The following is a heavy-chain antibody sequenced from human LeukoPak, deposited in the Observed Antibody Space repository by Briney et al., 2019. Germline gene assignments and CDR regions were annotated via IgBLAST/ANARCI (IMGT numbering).Heavy chain of an antibody. CDR2: ISAYNGNT. CDR1: GYTFTSYG. Sequence: GASVKVSCKASGYTFTSYGISWVRQAPGQGLEWMGWISAYNGNTNYAQKLQGRVTMTTDTSTSTAYMEPRSLRSDDTAVYYCAREPNWNDEKTFDYWGQGTLVTVSS. CDR3: AREPNWNDEKTFDY. J-gene: IGHJ4*02. V-gene: IGHV1-18*01. D-gene: IGHD1-1*01.